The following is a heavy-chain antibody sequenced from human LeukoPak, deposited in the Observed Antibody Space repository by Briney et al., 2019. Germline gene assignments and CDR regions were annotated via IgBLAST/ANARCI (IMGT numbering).Heavy chain of an antibody. J-gene: IGHJ4*01. Sequence: GGTLRLSCAASGFTLRDYGMHWVRQAPGKGREWVAVISYNESKISYADSVKGRFTISSDQSMNTLYLQINSLKTEDRAMFYCAKDRSVILGQWGHGTLVTVSS. CDR3: AKDRSVILGQ. CDR2: ISYNESKI. V-gene: IGHV3-30*18. D-gene: IGHD2-21*01. CDR1: GFTLRDYG.